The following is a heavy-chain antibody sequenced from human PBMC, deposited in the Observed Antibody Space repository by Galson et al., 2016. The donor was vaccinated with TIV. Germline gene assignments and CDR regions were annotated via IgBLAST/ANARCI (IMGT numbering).Heavy chain of an antibody. D-gene: IGHD6-6*01. J-gene: IGHJ3*02. CDR2: MFYIGST. V-gene: IGHV4-59*11. CDR1: GASITSHY. Sequence: SETLSLTCTVSGASITSHYWSWIRQPPGKGLEWIGYMFYIGSTHYNPSLKSRVTISVDTSKNQFFLRLSSVTAADTAVYYCARGPADRPAIAVDAFDIWGQGTLVTVSS. CDR3: ARGPADRPAIAVDAFDI.